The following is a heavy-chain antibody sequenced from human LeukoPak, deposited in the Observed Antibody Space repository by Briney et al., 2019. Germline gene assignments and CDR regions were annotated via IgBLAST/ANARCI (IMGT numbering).Heavy chain of an antibody. Sequence: GGSLRLSCAASGFTVSSSHMTWVRQTPGKGLVWVSVTYSGDNTDYADSVKGRFTISRDNSRNTLYLQMSSLRVEDTAIYYCARGRDYFPIDYWGQGTFVIVSS. CDR3: ARGRDYFPIDY. V-gene: IGHV3-53*01. CDR1: GFTVSSSH. CDR2: TYSGDNT. J-gene: IGHJ4*02. D-gene: IGHD2/OR15-2a*01.